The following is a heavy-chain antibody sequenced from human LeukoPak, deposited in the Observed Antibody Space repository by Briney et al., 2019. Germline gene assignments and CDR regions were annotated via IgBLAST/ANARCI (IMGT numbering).Heavy chain of an antibody. CDR3: ARESGAFCPFGY. D-gene: IGHD1-26*01. CDR1: GGSISSGGYY. CDR2: IYFSGST. V-gene: IGHV4-31*03. Sequence: SQTLSLTCTVSGGSISSGGYYWSWIRQHPGKGPEWIGTIYFSGSTYYNPSLKSRLTISIYTSKNQFSLKLSSVTAADTAVYYCARESGAFCPFGYWGQGTLVTVPP. J-gene: IGHJ4*02.